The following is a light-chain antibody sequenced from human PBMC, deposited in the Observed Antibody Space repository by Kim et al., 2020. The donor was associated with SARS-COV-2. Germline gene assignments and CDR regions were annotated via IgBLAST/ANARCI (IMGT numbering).Light chain of an antibody. CDR2: DAS. V-gene: IGKV1-5*01. Sequence: ASVGDRVTITCRASQSISSWLAWYQQKPGKAPKLLIYDASSLESGVPSRFSGSGSGTEFTLTISSLQPDDFATYYCQQCNSYLWTFGQGTKVDIK. J-gene: IGKJ1*01. CDR3: QQCNSYLWT. CDR1: QSISSW.